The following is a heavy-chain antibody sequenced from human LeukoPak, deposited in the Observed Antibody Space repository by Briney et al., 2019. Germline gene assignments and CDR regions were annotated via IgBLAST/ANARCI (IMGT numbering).Heavy chain of an antibody. J-gene: IGHJ5*02. V-gene: IGHV4-31*03. CDR1: GGSISSGNYY. D-gene: IGHD4-11*01. CDR3: ARVPDYSNKNWFDP. CDR2: IYYSGST. Sequence: SETLSLTCTVFGGSISSGNYYWSWIRQHPGKGLEWIGYIYYSGSTYYNPSLKSRVTISVDTSKNQFSLKLSSVTAADTAVYYCARVPDYSNKNWFDPWGQGTLVTVSS.